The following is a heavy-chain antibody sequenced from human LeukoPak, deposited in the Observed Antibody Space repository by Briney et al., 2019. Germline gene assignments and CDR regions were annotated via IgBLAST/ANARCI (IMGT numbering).Heavy chain of an antibody. D-gene: IGHD1-7*01. V-gene: IGHV1-18*01. J-gene: IGHJ4*02. Sequence: ASVKVSCKASGYTFTSYGISWVRQAPGQGLEWMGWISAYNGNTNYAQKLQGRVTMTTDTSTSAAYMELRSLRSDDTAVYYCAREYNWNSGGLIDYWGQGTLVTVSS. CDR2: ISAYNGNT. CDR3: AREYNWNSGGLIDY. CDR1: GYTFTSYG.